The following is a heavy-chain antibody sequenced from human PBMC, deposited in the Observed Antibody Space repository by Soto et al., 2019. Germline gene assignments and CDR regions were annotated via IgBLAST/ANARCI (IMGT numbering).Heavy chain of an antibody. CDR3: ARRAYSGSYSDY. V-gene: IGHV1-46*03. CDR1: GYTFTSYY. D-gene: IGHD1-26*01. CDR2: IHPSGGST. J-gene: IGHJ4*02. Sequence: QVQLVQSGAEVKKPGASVKVSCKASGYTFTSYYIHWVRQAPGQGLEWMGIIHPSGGSTTYAQKVQGRVTMTGATATSIVYMELSSLRSEDTAVYYCARRAYSGSYSDYWGQGTLVTVSS.